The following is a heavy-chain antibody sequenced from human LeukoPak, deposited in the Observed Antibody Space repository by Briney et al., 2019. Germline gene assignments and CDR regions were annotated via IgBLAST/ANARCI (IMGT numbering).Heavy chain of an antibody. CDR1: GYTFTSYG. Sequence: GASVKVSCKASGYTFTSYGISWALQAPGQGLAWVGWISTYNGNTNYGQTLQGRVTMTTDTSTSTAYMELRSLTSDDTAVYYCARWGGATTPFDYWGQGTLVTVSS. CDR3: ARWGGATTPFDY. V-gene: IGHV1-18*01. CDR2: ISTYNGNT. J-gene: IGHJ4*02. D-gene: IGHD1-26*01.